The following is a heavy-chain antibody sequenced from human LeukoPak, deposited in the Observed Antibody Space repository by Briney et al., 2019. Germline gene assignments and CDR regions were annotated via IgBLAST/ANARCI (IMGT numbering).Heavy chain of an antibody. CDR3: ARGGDSSGWYWGGLDC. J-gene: IGHJ4*02. CDR1: GYTFTGYY. D-gene: IGHD6-19*01. V-gene: IGHV1-2*02. Sequence: GASVKVSCKASGYTFTGYYMHWVRPAPGQGLEWMGWINPNIGGTNYAQKFQGRVTMTRDTSISTAHMELTGLRSDDTAVYYCARGGDSSGWYWGGLDCWGQGALVTVSS. CDR2: INPNIGGT.